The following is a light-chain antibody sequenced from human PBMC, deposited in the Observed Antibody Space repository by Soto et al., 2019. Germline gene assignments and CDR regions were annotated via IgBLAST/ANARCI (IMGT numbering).Light chain of an antibody. V-gene: IGLV1-44*01. J-gene: IGLJ2*01. CDR3: TATDDRLTGPV. CDR1: SSNIGSNT. CDR2: SND. Sequence: QSVLTQPPSASGTPGQRVTISCSGSSSNIGSNTVNWYQQLPGTAPRLLIYSNDQRPSGVPDRFSASKSGTSASLAISGLRSEDEADYYCTATDDRLTGPVFGGGTKVTVL.